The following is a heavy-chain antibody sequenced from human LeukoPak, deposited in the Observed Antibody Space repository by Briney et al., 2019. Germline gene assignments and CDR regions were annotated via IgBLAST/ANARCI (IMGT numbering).Heavy chain of an antibody. CDR3: ARGDSSGWYANWFDP. CDR2: IYHSGRT. CDR1: GGSISSSNW. D-gene: IGHD6-19*01. V-gene: IGHV4-4*02. J-gene: IGHJ5*02. Sequence: SGTMSLTCAVSGGSISSSNWWSRIRQPPGKGLEWIGDIYHSGRTNYNPSLKSRVTISVDTSKNQFSLKLSSVTAADTAVYYCARGDSSGWYANWFDPWGQGTLVTVSS.